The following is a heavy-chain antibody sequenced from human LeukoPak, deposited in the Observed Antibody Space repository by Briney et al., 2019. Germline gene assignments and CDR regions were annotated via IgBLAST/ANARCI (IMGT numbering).Heavy chain of an antibody. Sequence: PSETLSLTCTVSGGSISSSSYYWGWIRQPPGKGLEWIGSIYYSGSTYYNPSLKSRVTMSVDTSKNQFSLKLSSVTAADTAVYYCARGYSSSGDSDYWGQGTLVTVSS. V-gene: IGHV4-39*07. J-gene: IGHJ4*02. CDR3: ARGYSSSGDSDY. CDR1: GGSISSSSYY. CDR2: IYYSGST. D-gene: IGHD6-6*01.